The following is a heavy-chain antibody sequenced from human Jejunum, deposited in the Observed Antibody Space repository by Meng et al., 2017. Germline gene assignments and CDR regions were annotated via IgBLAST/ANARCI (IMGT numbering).Heavy chain of an antibody. CDR1: GGSLSRYY. CDR3: ARDTANVGAYYGPFDS. CDR2: IYTSGST. D-gene: IGHD1-26*01. V-gene: IGHV4-4*07. Sequence: SETLSLTCTVSGGSLSRYYWTWIRQPAGKGLEWIGRIYTSGSTNYNASLESRLTISLDTSKNQISLILTSVTAADADVYYCARDTANVGAYYGPFDSWGQGTLVTVSS. J-gene: IGHJ4*02.